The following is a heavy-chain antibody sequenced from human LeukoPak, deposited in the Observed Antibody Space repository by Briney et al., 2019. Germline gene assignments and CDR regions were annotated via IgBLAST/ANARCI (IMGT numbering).Heavy chain of an antibody. CDR3: ARGNVLRYFDWSD. J-gene: IGHJ4*02. V-gene: IGHV4-59*12. CDR2: IHYSGST. CDR1: GGSISSYY. Sequence: NASETLSLTCTVSGGSISSYYWSWIRQPPGKGLEWIGYIHYSGSTTYNPSLKSRVTISVDTSKNQFSLKLSSVTAADTAVYYCARGNVLRYFDWSDWGQGTLVTVSS. D-gene: IGHD3-9*01.